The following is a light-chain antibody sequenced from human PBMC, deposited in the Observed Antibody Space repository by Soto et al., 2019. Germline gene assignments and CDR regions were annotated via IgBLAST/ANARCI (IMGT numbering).Light chain of an antibody. J-gene: IGLJ1*01. CDR1: SSNIGAGYG. CDR2: ENN. V-gene: IGLV1-40*01. Sequence: QSVLTQPPSVSGAPGQRVTISCAGGSSNIGAGYGVHWYQQVPGTAPKLLIYENNHRPSGVPDRFSGSKSGTSASLVISGLQSEDEAEYFCAGWDGSLKGFVFGTGTKVTVL. CDR3: AGWDGSLKGFV.